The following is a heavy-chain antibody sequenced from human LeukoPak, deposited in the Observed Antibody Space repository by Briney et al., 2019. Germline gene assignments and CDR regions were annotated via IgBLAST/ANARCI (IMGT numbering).Heavy chain of an antibody. CDR3: ATTNDGGGYQWGDFFDF. D-gene: IGHD3-22*01. CDR1: GGTSNSHA. CDR2: IIPNLGTT. J-gene: IGHJ4*02. V-gene: IGHV1-69*04. Sequence: GSSVKVSCKASGGTSNSHAISWVRQAPGHGLEWMGRIIPNLGTTNRAQNFQDRVTLTADKSTNTAYMELTSLTSDDTAVYYCATTNDGGGYQWGDFFDFRGQGTLVTVSS.